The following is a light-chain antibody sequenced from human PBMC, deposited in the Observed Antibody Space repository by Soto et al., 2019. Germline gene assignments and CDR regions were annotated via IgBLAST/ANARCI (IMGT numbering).Light chain of an antibody. CDR2: DVN. J-gene: IGLJ1*01. CDR3: SSYTSSAPFYV. V-gene: IGLV2-14*03. CDR1: STDVDGYDY. Sequence: QSALTQPASVSGSPGQSITISCTGASTDVDGYDYVSWYQQHPGQAPKLMIYDVNNRPSGVSYRFSGSKSGDTASLTIYGLQAEDDADYYCSSYTSSAPFYVFGTGTKLTVL.